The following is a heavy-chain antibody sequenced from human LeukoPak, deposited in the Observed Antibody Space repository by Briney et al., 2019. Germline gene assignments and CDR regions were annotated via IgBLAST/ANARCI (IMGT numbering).Heavy chain of an antibody. CDR2: IYQSGST. J-gene: IGHJ4*02. V-gene: IGHV4-39*02. Sequence: SETLSLTCTVSGGSISSGTYYWGWIRQSPEKGLEWIGSIYQSGSTYYNPSLKSRVTISVDTSKNQFSLKLPSVTAADTAVYYCARDFEKAEEYYFDYWGQGTLVTVSS. CDR3: ARDFEKAEEYYFDY. CDR1: GGSISSGTYY. D-gene: IGHD2/OR15-2a*01.